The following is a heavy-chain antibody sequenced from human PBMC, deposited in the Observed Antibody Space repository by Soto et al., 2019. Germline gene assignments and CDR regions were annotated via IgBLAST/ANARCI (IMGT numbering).Heavy chain of an antibody. CDR3: ARGPQQQLVPYYYYYGMDV. CDR2: ISAYNGNT. Sequence: QVQLVQSGAEVKKPGASVKVSCKASGYTFTSYGIIWVRQAPGQGREWMGWISAYNGNTNYAQKLQGRVTMTTDTSTSTAYMELRSLRSDDTAVYYCARGPQQQLVPYYYYYGMDVWGQGTTVTVSS. CDR1: GYTFTSYG. V-gene: IGHV1-18*01. J-gene: IGHJ6*02. D-gene: IGHD6-13*01.